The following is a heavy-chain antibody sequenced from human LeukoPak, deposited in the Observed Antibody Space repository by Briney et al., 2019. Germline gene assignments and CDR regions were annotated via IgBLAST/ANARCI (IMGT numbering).Heavy chain of an antibody. D-gene: IGHD3-3*01. CDR2: IYYSGST. V-gene: IGHV4-39*07. CDR1: GGSISSSSYY. Sequence: TSETLPLTCTVSGGSISSSSYYWGWIRQPPGKGLEWIGSIYYSGSTYYNPSLKSRVTISVDTSKNQFSLKLSSVTAADTAVYYCARDHANDFWSVSYHPGAFDIWGQGTMVTVSS. J-gene: IGHJ3*02. CDR3: ARDHANDFWSVSYHPGAFDI.